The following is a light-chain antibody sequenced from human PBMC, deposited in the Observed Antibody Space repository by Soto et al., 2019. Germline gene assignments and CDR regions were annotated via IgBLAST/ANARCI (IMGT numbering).Light chain of an antibody. V-gene: IGKV3-20*01. Sequence: EIVLTQSPGTLSLSPGERATLSCRTSQSVSSTYVAWYQQEPGQAPRLLIYGASSRAAGIPDRFNGSGSGTDFTLTISRLEPEDFAVYYCQQYGTSPLFTFGPGTKVDIK. CDR2: GAS. CDR3: QQYGTSPLFT. CDR1: QSVSSTY. J-gene: IGKJ3*01.